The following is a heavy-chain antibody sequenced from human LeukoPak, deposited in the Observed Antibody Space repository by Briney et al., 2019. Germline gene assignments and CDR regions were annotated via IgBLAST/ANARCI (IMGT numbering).Heavy chain of an antibody. CDR3: ARALGYCSSTSCLDFVY. D-gene: IGHD2-2*01. J-gene: IGHJ4*02. V-gene: IGHV4-34*01. CDR2: INHSGST. CDR1: GGSFSGYY. Sequence: SETLSLTCAVYGGSFSGYYWSWLRQPPGKGLEWIGEINHSGSTNYNPSLKSRVTISVDTSKNQFSLKLSSVTAADTAVYYCARALGYCSSTSCLDFVYWGEGTLVALSS.